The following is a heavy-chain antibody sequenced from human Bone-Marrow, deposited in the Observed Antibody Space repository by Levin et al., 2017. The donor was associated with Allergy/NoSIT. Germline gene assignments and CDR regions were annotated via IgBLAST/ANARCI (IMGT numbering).Heavy chain of an antibody. D-gene: IGHD2-21*02. V-gene: IGHV3-23*01. CDR1: GFTFSSYA. J-gene: IGHJ4*02. Sequence: PGGSLRLSCAASGFTFSSYAMSWVRQAPGKGLEWVSAISGSGGSTYYADSVKGRFTISRDNSKNTLYLQMNSLRAEDTAVYYCAKHDLFYLVVVVTRWGFDYWGQGTLVTVSS. CDR3: AKHDLFYLVVVVTRWGFDY. CDR2: ISGSGGST.